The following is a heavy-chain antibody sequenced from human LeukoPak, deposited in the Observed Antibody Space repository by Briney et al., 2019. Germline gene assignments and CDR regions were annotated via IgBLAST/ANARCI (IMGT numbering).Heavy chain of an antibody. CDR2: ISAYNGNT. CDR1: GYTFTSYG. V-gene: IGHV1-18*01. CDR3: ARVSLADYTFDY. D-gene: IGHD4-11*01. J-gene: IGHJ4*02. Sequence: ASVKVSCKASGYTFTSYGISWVRQAPGQGVEWMGWISAYNGNTNYAQKLQGRVTMTTDTSTSTAYMELRSLRSDDTAVYYCARVSLADYTFDYWGQGTLVTVSS.